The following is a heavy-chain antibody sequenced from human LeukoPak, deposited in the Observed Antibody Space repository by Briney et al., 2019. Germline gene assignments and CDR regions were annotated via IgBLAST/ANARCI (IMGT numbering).Heavy chain of an antibody. Sequence: ASVKLSFKASGDTWSSYAISWGRQAPGQGHEWMGGSIPIFSTANYAQRFQGRVTITADESTSTAYMELSSLRSEDTAVYYCARENQYCSSTSCYNWAYAFDIWGQGTMVTVSS. CDR2: SIPIFSTA. CDR1: GDTWSSYA. CDR3: ARENQYCSSTSCYNWAYAFDI. D-gene: IGHD2-2*02. J-gene: IGHJ3*02. V-gene: IGHV1-69*13.